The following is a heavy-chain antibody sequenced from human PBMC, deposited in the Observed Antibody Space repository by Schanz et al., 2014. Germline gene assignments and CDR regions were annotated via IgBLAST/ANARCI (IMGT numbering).Heavy chain of an antibody. D-gene: IGHD2-21*02. CDR3: VRDGPPCGGDCQNRFGP. CDR1: GFIFNDYY. J-gene: IGHJ5*02. V-gene: IGHV3-11*04. CDR2: ISSSGTTL. Sequence: QVQLVESGGGLVKPGGSLRLSCAASGFIFNDYYMNWIRQAPGKGLDWVSYISSSGTTLYYADSVRGRFTVSRDNANNSLFLQMDSLGVEDTALYYCVRDGPPCGGDCQNRFGPWGQGTLVTVSS.